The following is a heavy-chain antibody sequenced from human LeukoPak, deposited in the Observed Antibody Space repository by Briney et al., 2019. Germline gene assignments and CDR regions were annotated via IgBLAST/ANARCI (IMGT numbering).Heavy chain of an antibody. J-gene: IGHJ6*02. Sequence: GGSLRLSCAASGFTFSSYAMSWVRQAPGKGLEWVSAISGSGGSTYYADSVKGRFTISRDNSKNTLYLQMNSLGAEDTAIYYCAREEDSSMIRASHGMDVWGQGTTVTVS. V-gene: IGHV3-23*01. CDR3: AREEDSSMIRASHGMDV. CDR2: ISGSGGST. D-gene: IGHD6-6*01. CDR1: GFTFSSYA.